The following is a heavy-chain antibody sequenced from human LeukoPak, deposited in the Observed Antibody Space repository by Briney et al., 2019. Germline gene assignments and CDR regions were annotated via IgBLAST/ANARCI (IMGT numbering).Heavy chain of an antibody. CDR2: INHSGST. Sequence: SETLSLTCAVYGGSFGGYYWSWIRQPPGKGLEWIGEINHSGSTNYNPSLKSRVTISVDTSKNQFPLKLSSVTAADTAVYYCARGGIANNWFDPWGQGTLVTVSS. CDR1: GGSFGGYY. D-gene: IGHD6-13*01. CDR3: ARGGIANNWFDP. V-gene: IGHV4-34*01. J-gene: IGHJ5*02.